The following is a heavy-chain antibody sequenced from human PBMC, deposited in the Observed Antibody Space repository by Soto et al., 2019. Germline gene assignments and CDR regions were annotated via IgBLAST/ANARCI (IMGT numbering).Heavy chain of an antibody. Sequence: VKVSCKASGYTFTSYGISWVRQAPGQGLEWMAWISVYNGNTNYAQKLQGRVTLTTDTSTSTAYMELRSLRSHDTAIYYCARPGGIATADPYYFDYWGQGTLVTVS. CDR1: GYTFTSYG. V-gene: IGHV1-18*04. J-gene: IGHJ4*02. CDR3: ARPGGIATADPYYFDY. D-gene: IGHD6-13*01. CDR2: ISVYNGNT.